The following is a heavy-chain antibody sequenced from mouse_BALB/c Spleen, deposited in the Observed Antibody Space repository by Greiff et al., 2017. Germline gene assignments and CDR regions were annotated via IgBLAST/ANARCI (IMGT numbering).Heavy chain of an antibody. Sequence: VQLQQSGTVLARPGASVKMSCKASGYSFTSYWMHWVKQRPGQGLEWIGAIYPGNSDTSYNQKFKGKAKLTAVTSASTAYMELSSLTNEDSAVYYCTRTSYVGNPYYCDYWGQGTTLTVSS. V-gene: IGHV1-5*01. CDR1: GYSFTSYW. CDR2: IYPGNSDT. J-gene: IGHJ2*01. D-gene: IGHD2-10*01. CDR3: TRTSYVGNPYYCDY.